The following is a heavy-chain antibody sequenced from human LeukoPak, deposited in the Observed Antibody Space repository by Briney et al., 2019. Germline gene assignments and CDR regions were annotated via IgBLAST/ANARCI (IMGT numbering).Heavy chain of an antibody. D-gene: IGHD4-17*01. Sequence: ASVKVSCKASGGTFSSYAISWVRQAPGQGLEWMGGIIPIFGTANYAQKFQGRVTITTDESTSTAYMELSSLRSEDTAVYYCARARRLRYYYYYMDVWGKGTTVTVSS. CDR2: IIPIFGTA. V-gene: IGHV1-69*05. CDR3: ARARRLRYYYYYMDV. CDR1: GGTFSSYA. J-gene: IGHJ6*03.